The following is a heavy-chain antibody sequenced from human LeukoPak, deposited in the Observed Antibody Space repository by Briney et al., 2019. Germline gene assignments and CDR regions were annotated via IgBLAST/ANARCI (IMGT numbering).Heavy chain of an antibody. CDR2: INHSGST. V-gene: IGHV4-34*01. CDR3: ARGASFGD. Sequence: LEWIGEINHSGSTNYNPSLKSRVTISVDTSKNQFSLKLSSVTAADTAVYYCARGASFGDWGQGTLVTVSS. D-gene: IGHD3-3*01. J-gene: IGHJ4*02.